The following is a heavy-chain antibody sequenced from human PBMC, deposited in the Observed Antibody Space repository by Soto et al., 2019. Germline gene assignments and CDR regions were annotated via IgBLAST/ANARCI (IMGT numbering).Heavy chain of an antibody. CDR2: IIPIFGTA. Sequence: SVKGSCKASGYTFTSYGISWVRQAPGQGLEWMGGIIPIFGTANYAQKFQGRVTITADESTSTAYMELSSLRSEGTAVYYCARVGIAAAGTVYYYYGMDVWGQGTTVTVSS. J-gene: IGHJ6*02. D-gene: IGHD6-13*01. CDR1: GYTFTSYG. CDR3: ARVGIAAAGTVYYYYGMDV. V-gene: IGHV1-69*13.